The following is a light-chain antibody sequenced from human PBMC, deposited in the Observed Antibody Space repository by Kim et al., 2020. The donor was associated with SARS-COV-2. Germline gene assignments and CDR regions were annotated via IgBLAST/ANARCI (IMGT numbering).Light chain of an antibody. CDR1: QSIASD. V-gene: IGKV3-15*01. CDR3: QQFNDFPRT. CDR2: GAS. J-gene: IGKJ1*01. Sequence: EIVMTQSPDTLSLSPGERATLSCRASQSIASDLAWYQQRPGLAPRLLISGASTRATGVPARFSGSGSGTEFTLTITRLQSEDFALYYCQQFNDFPRTFGQGTKVDIK.